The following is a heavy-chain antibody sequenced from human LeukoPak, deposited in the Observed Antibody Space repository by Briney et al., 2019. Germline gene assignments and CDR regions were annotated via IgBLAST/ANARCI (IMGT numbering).Heavy chain of an antibody. J-gene: IGHJ4*02. Sequence: GGSLRLSCAASGFTFSSYAMHWVRQAPGKGLEWVAVISYDGSNKYYADSVKGRFTISRDNSKNTLYLQMNNLRDEDTAVYYCAKDPPCSGGTCYGYFESWGQGILVTVSS. V-gene: IGHV3-30-3*01. D-gene: IGHD2-15*01. CDR1: GFTFSSYA. CDR2: ISYDGSNK. CDR3: AKDPPCSGGTCYGYFES.